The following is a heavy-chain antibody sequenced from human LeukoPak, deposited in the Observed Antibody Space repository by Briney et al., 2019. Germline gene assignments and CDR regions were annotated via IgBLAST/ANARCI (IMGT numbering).Heavy chain of an antibody. Sequence: GGSLRLSCAASGFTFRSYWMSWVRQAPGKGLEWVANINQDGSEKYYVDSVKGRFTISRDNAKNSLYLQMNSLRAEDTAVYYCAKDLLAGAWGGRFDYWGQGTLVTVSS. CDR2: INQDGSEK. D-gene: IGHD3-16*01. J-gene: IGHJ4*02. CDR1: GFTFRSYW. CDR3: AKDLLAGAWGGRFDY. V-gene: IGHV3-7*01.